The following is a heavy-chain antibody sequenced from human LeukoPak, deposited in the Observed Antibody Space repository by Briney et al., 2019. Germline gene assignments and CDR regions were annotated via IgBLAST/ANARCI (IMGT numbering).Heavy chain of an antibody. Sequence: PGGSLRLSCVASGFTFSSYWMSWVRQAPGKGLEWVANIKQDGSEKYYVDSVKGRFTISRDNAKNSLYLQMNSLRAEDTAVYYCASREQLVGDDYWGQGTLATVSS. CDR2: IKQDGSEK. CDR1: GFTFSSYW. CDR3: ASREQLVGDDY. J-gene: IGHJ4*02. V-gene: IGHV3-7*01. D-gene: IGHD6-6*01.